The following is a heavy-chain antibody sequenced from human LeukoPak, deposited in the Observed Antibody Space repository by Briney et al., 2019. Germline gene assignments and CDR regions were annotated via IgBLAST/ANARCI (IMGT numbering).Heavy chain of an antibody. CDR3: ARDYCSSTSCLFDY. CDR2: INPNSGDT. D-gene: IGHD2-2*01. Sequence: ASVTVSCTASGYTFTGYHMHWVRQAPGQGLEWMGRINPNSGDTNYAQKFQGRVTMTRDTSISAAYMELSRLRSDDTAVYYCARDYCSSTSCLFDYWGQGTLVTVSS. J-gene: IGHJ4*02. CDR1: GYTFTGYH. V-gene: IGHV1-2*06.